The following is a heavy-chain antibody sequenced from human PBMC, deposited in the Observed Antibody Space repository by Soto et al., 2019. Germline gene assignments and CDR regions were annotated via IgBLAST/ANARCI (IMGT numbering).Heavy chain of an antibody. CDR1: GGTFSSYA. Sequence: QVQLVQSGAEVKKPGSSVKVSCKASGGTFSSYAISWVRQAPGQGLEWMGGIIPIFGTANYAQKFQGRVTIAADESTSTAYMELSSLRSEDTAVYYCAKERWQLDTHSFYYFDYWGQGTLVTVSS. V-gene: IGHV1-69*19. CDR3: AKERWQLDTHSFYYFDY. CDR2: IIPIFGTA. D-gene: IGHD6-6*01. J-gene: IGHJ4*02.